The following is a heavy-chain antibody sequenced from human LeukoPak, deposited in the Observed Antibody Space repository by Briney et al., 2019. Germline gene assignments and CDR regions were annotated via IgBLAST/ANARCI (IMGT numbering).Heavy chain of an antibody. CDR3: ARDGGAIPPDAFDI. CDR2: ISTSGST. CDR1: GVSISSYY. Sequence: SETLSLTCTVSGVSISSYYWSWIRQPAGKGLEWIGRISTSGSTNYNPSLKSRVTMSVDTSNNQFSLKLSSVTAADTAVYYCARDGGAIPPDAFDIWGQGTMVTVSS. D-gene: IGHD3-16*01. J-gene: IGHJ3*02. V-gene: IGHV4-4*07.